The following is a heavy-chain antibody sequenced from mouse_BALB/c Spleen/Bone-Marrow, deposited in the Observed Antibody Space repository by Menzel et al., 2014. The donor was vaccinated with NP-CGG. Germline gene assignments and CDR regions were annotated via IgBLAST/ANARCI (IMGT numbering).Heavy chain of an antibody. CDR1: GSSLTSYG. Sequence: VKLMESGPGLVQPSQSLSITCTVSGSSLTSYGVHWVRQSPGKGLEWLGVIWSGGSTDYNAAFISRLSISKDNSKSQVFFKMNSLQANDTAIYYCARNNGGYYSWFAYWGQGTLVTVSA. J-gene: IGHJ3*01. CDR2: IWSGGST. CDR3: ARNNGGYYSWFAY. V-gene: IGHV2-2*02. D-gene: IGHD2-3*01.